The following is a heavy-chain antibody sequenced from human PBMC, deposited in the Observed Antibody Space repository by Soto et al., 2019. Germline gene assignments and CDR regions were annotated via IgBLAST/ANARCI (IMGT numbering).Heavy chain of an antibody. CDR1: GFTFSSYG. CDR3: AKDSGGAVATDAFGI. D-gene: IGHD6-19*01. Sequence: QVQLVESGGGVVQPGRSLRLSCAASGFTFSSYGMHWVRQAPGKGLEWVAVISYDGSNKYYADSVKGRFTISRDNSKNTLYLQMNSLRAEDTAVYYCAKDSGGAVATDAFGIWGQGTMVTVSS. V-gene: IGHV3-30*18. J-gene: IGHJ3*02. CDR2: ISYDGSNK.